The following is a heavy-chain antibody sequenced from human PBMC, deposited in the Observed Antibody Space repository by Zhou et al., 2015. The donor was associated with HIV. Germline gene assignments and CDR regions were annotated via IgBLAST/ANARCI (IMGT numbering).Heavy chain of an antibody. CDR3: ARDVGNNDRRFDP. Sequence: QVQLVQSGAEVKKPGSSVKVSCKASGGTFSSYTISWVRQAPGQGLEWMGRIIPILGIANYAQKFQGRVTITADKSTSTAYMELSSLRSEDTAVYYCARDVGNNDRRFDPWGQGTLVTVSS. CDR1: GGTFSSYT. CDR2: IIPILGIA. D-gene: IGHD1/OR15-1a*01. J-gene: IGHJ5*02. V-gene: IGHV1-69*08.